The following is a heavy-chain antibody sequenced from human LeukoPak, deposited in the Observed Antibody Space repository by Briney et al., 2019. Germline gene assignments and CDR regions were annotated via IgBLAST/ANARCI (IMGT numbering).Heavy chain of an antibody. J-gene: IGHJ6*03. V-gene: IGHV1-2*02. CDR3: ARGRGYSPGSYYYYMDV. CDR2: INPNSGGT. Sequence: ASVTVSCKASGYTFTGYYMHWVRQAPGQGLEWMGWINPNSGGTNYAQKFQGRVTMTRDTSISTAYMELSRLRSDDTAVYYCARGRGYSPGSYYYYMDVWGKGTTVTVSS. CDR1: GYTFTGYY. D-gene: IGHD3-22*01.